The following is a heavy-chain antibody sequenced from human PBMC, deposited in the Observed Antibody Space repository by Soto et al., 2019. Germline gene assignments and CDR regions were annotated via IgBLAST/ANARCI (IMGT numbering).Heavy chain of an antibody. CDR1: GFTFSSYA. Sequence: PAGALRLSCAASGFTFSSYAMHWVRQAPGKGLAWVAVISYDGSNKYYADSVKVRFTISRDNSKNTLYLQMNSLRAEDTAVYYCARDRWELLRYYYYYGMDVWAQGPTVTVSS. CDR3: ARDRWELLRYYYYYGMDV. J-gene: IGHJ6*02. CDR2: ISYDGSNK. V-gene: IGHV3-30-3*01. D-gene: IGHD1-26*01.